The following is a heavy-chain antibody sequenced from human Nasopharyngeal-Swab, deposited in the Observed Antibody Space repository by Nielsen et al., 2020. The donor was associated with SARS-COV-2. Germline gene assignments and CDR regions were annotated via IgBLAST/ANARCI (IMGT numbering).Heavy chain of an antibody. J-gene: IGHJ6*02. CDR1: GYTFTSYG. Sequence: ASVKVSCKASGYTFTSYGISWVRQAPGQGLEWIGWISAYNGNTNYAQKLQGRVTMTTDTSTSTAYMELRSLRSDDTAVYYCARDFYRNYYDSSGYLDYYYYDMDVWGQGTTVTVSS. V-gene: IGHV1-18*01. D-gene: IGHD3-22*01. CDR3: ARDFYRNYYDSSGYLDYYYYDMDV. CDR2: ISAYNGNT.